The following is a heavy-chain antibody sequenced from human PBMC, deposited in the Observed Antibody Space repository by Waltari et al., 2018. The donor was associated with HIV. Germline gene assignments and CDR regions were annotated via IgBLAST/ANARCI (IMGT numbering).Heavy chain of an antibody. J-gene: IGHJ5*02. D-gene: IGHD1-26*01. V-gene: IGHV3-33*01. CDR3: ARGEGGYTYGYNWLDL. CDR1: GFIFSYYC. Sequence: QVKVVESGGSLVQPGWCGSLSCAASGFIFSYYCMNGVRQAPGKGLEWVAFICYDESKKYDGDSVKGRFTIFSDKSKNTVFLQMTRLRVEDTATYYCARGEGGYTYGYNWLDLWGQGTVVTVSS. CDR2: ICYDESKK.